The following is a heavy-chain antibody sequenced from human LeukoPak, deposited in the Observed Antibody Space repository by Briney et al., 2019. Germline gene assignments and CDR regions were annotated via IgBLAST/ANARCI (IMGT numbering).Heavy chain of an antibody. CDR3: ARGASYCSSTSCYIWGYYGMDV. Sequence: SETLSLTCAVSGYSISSGYYWGWIRQPPGKGLEWIGSIYHSGSTYYNPSLKSRVTISVDTSKNQFSLRLSSVTAADTAVYYCARGASYCSSTSCYIWGYYGMDVWGQGTTVTVSS. J-gene: IGHJ6*02. CDR1: GYSISSGYY. D-gene: IGHD2-2*02. CDR2: IYHSGST. V-gene: IGHV4-38-2*01.